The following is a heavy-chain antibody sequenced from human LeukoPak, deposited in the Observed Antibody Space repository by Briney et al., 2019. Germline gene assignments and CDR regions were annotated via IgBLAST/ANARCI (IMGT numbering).Heavy chain of an antibody. CDR2: IYSGGST. V-gene: IGHV3-66*01. J-gene: IGHJ4*02. CDR3: ARDLNGDHDY. Sequence: GGSLRLSCAASGFTVSSNYMSWVRRAPGKGLEWVSVIYSGGSTYYADSVKGRFTISRDNSKNTLYLQMNSLRAEDTAVYYCARDLNGDHDYWGQGTLVTVSS. D-gene: IGHD4-17*01. CDR1: GFTVSSNY.